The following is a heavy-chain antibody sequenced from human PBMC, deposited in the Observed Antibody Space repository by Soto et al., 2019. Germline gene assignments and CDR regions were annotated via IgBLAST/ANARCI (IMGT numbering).Heavy chain of an antibody. V-gene: IGHV4-59*01. CDR2: VYYSGSI. CDR3: AKHRSSDADGYTLDL. D-gene: IGHD5-12*01. Sequence: PSETLSLPCTISGGSITNYYWSWIRQPPGKGLEWIGYVYYSGSIKYNPSLESRVTISADMSKNQFSLRVTSVTAADTAVYYCAKHRSSDADGYTLDLCGPVSLGTVAS. CDR1: GGSITNYY. J-gene: IGHJ4*02.